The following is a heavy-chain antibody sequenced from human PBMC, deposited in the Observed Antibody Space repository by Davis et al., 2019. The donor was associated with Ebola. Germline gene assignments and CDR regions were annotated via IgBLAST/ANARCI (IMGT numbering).Heavy chain of an antibody. J-gene: IGHJ6*02. D-gene: IGHD3-3*01. CDR3: ARFGRIFGVVIRGMDV. V-gene: IGHV4-34*01. CDR2: INHSGST. CDR1: GGSISSYY. Sequence: ETLSLTCTVSGGSISSYYWSWIRQLPGKGPEWIGEINHSGSTNYNPSLKSRVTISVDTSKNQFSLKLSSVTAADTAVYYCARFGRIFGVVIRGMDVWGQGTTVTVSS.